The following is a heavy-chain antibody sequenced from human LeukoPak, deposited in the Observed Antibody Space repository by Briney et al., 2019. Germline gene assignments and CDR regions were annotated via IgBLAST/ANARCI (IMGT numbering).Heavy chain of an antibody. CDR2: INHSGST. J-gene: IGHJ4*02. CDR1: GGSFSGYY. V-gene: IGHV4-34*01. CDR3: ARGVFKLFDY. D-gene: IGHD1-26*01. Sequence: PSETLSLTCAVYGGSFSGYYWSWIRQPPGNGLEWIGEINHSGSTNYNPSLKSRVTISVDTSKNQFSLKLSSVTAADTAVYYCARGVFKLFDYWGQGTLVTVSS.